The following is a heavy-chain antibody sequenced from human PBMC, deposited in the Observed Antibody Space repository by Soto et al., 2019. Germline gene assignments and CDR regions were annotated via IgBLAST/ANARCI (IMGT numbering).Heavy chain of an antibody. Sequence: QVQLQQWGAGLLKPSETLSLTCAVYGGSFSGYYWSWIRQPPGKGLEWIGEINHSGSTNYNPSLKRRGTISVDTSKNQFSLKLSSVTAADTAVYYCARGPGYCSGGSCYSRKYFQHWGQGTLVTVSS. V-gene: IGHV4-34*01. J-gene: IGHJ1*01. CDR3: ARGPGYCSGGSCYSRKYFQH. CDR1: GGSFSGYY. CDR2: INHSGST. D-gene: IGHD2-15*01.